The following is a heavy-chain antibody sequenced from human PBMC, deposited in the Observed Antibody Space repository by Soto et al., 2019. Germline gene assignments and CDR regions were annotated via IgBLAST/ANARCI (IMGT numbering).Heavy chain of an antibody. J-gene: IGHJ6*02. CDR2: IIPIFGTA. CDR1: GVTFSSYA. Sequence: QVQLVQSGAEVKKPGSSVKVSCKASGVTFSSYAISWVRQAPGQGLEWMGVIIPIFGTADYAQKFQGRVTITADESTSTAYVELSSLRSEDTAVYYCAKNPENYYYGMDVWGQGTTVPLSS. V-gene: IGHV1-69*12. CDR3: AKNPENYYYGMDV.